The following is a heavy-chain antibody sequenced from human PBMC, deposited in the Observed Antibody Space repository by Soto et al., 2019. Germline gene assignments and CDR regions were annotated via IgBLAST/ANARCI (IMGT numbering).Heavy chain of an antibody. J-gene: IGHJ4*02. Sequence: GGSLRLSCAASGFTFSYYWMSWVRQAPGKGLEWVANLNQDASERYYVDSVKGRFTISRDNAKNSVYLQMNSLRAEDTAVYYCARGRGGYSYGKPDHYFDYWGQGTLVTVSS. V-gene: IGHV3-7*05. CDR3: ARGRGGYSYGKPDHYFDY. D-gene: IGHD5-18*01. CDR1: GFTFSYYW. CDR2: LNQDASER.